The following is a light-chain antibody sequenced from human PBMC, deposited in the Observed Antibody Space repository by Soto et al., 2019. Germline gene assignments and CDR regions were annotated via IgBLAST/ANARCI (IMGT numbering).Light chain of an antibody. CDR2: GAS. CDR1: QSVRSN. J-gene: IGKJ1*01. V-gene: IGKV3-15*01. Sequence: EIVMTQSPATLSVSPGERATLSCRASQSVRSNLAWYQQRPGQAPRLLIYGASIRAAGIPARFSGSGSGTEFTLTISSLQSEDFAVYYCQQYRSWPSGTFGQGTKVDIK. CDR3: QQYRSWPSGT.